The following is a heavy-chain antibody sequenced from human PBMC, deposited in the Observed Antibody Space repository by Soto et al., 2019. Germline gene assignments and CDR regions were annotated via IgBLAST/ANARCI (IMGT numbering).Heavy chain of an antibody. V-gene: IGHV3-30*18. J-gene: IGHJ4*02. CDR3: AKNQASGQGSFDS. CDR2: ISYDGSNQ. Sequence: GGSLRLSCAASGFTFNIYGMHWVRQAPDKGLEWVALISYDGSNQYYADSVKGRFTISRDNSKNTLFLQMNSLRADDTAVYYCAKNQASGQGSFDSWGQGTLVTVS. CDR1: GFTFNIYG.